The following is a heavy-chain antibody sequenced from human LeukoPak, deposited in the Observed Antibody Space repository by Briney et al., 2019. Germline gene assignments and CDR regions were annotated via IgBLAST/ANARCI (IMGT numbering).Heavy chain of an antibody. CDR2: ISSSSSYI. Sequence: GGSLRLSCAASAFTFSSYSMNWVRQAPGKGLEWVSSISSSSSYIYYEDSVKGRFTISRDNAKNSLYLQMNSLRAEDTAVYYCARDLYSYGKTFDYWGQGTLVTVSS. CDR1: AFTFSSYS. J-gene: IGHJ4*02. CDR3: ARDLYSYGKTFDY. D-gene: IGHD5-18*01. V-gene: IGHV3-21*01.